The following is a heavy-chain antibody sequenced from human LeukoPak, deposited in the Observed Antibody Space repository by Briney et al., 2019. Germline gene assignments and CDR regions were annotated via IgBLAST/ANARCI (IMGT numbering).Heavy chain of an antibody. CDR1: GYTFSSFG. Sequence: GASVKVSCKASGYTFSSFGFMWVRQAPGQGLNWMGWISVYNGDTRYAQKFQGRVTMTTETSTSTAYMELRSLTSDDTAVYYCARDGGDLLRVDYWGQGTQVTVSS. CDR3: ARDGGDLLRVDY. V-gene: IGHV1-18*01. CDR2: ISVYNGDT. D-gene: IGHD1-26*01. J-gene: IGHJ4*02.